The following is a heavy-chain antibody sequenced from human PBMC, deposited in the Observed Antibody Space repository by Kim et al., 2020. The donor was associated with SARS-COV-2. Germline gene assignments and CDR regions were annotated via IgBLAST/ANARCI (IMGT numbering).Heavy chain of an antibody. V-gene: IGHV4-34*01. CDR1: GGSFSGYY. D-gene: IGHD3-10*01. Sequence: SETLSLTCAVYGGSFSGYYWSWIRQPPGKGLEWIGEINHSGSTNYNPSLKSRVTISVDTSKNQFSLKLSSVTAADTAVYYCARQLWFGEENWIDPWGQGTLVTVSS. CDR3: ARQLWFGEENWIDP. J-gene: IGHJ5*02. CDR2: INHSGST.